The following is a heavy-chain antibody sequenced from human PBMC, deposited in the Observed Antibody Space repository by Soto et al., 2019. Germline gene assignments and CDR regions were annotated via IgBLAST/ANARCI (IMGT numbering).Heavy chain of an antibody. CDR3: AREEPWLVPGALGDY. Sequence: PGGSLRLSCAASGFTFSSYAMHWVRQAPGKGLEWVAVISYDRSNKYYADSVKGRFTISRDNSKNTLYLQMNSLRAEDTAVYYCAREEPWLVPGALGDYWGQGTLVTVSS. J-gene: IGHJ4*02. CDR1: GFTFSSYA. D-gene: IGHD6-19*01. CDR2: ISYDRSNK. V-gene: IGHV3-30-3*01.